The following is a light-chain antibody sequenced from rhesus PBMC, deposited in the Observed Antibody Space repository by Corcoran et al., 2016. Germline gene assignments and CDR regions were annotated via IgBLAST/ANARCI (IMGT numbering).Light chain of an antibody. Sequence: DIVMTQTPLSLPVTPGEPASISCRSSQSLLDSEDGNTYLDWYLQKPGQDPQLLIYEVSNRACGVPDRFSGSGSETEFTLKISRVEAEDVGVYYCMQALEFPLTFGGGTKVEIK. CDR2: EVS. CDR3: MQALEFPLT. J-gene: IGKJ4*01. CDR1: QSLLDSEDGNTY. V-gene: IGKV2-104*02.